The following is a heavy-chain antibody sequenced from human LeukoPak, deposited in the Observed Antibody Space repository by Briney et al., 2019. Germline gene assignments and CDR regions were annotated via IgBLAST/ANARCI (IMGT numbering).Heavy chain of an antibody. J-gene: IGHJ6*02. V-gene: IGHV3-23*01. D-gene: IGHD3-22*01. Sequence: GGSLRLSCAASGFTFSSYAMSWVRQAPGKGLEWVSAISGSGGSTYYADSVKGQFTISRDNSKNTLYLQMNSLRAEDTAVYYCAKVEYYDSSGYYYYYYGMDVWGQGTTVTVSS. CDR3: AKVEYYDSSGYYYYYYGMDV. CDR2: ISGSGGST. CDR1: GFTFSSYA.